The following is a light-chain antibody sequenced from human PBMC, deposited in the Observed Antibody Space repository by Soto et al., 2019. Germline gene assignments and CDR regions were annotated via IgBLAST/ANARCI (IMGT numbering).Light chain of an antibody. Sequence: EVVMTQSPATLSVSPGDRATLSCRASQNVSGNVAWYQQKPGQAPRLLIYGASNRATGIPARFSGRGSGTEFTLTIDTLQSEDFAVYYCQQYNNRQSFGQGTKLEIK. CDR1: QNVSGN. J-gene: IGKJ2*03. CDR2: GAS. V-gene: IGKV3-15*01. CDR3: QQYNNRQS.